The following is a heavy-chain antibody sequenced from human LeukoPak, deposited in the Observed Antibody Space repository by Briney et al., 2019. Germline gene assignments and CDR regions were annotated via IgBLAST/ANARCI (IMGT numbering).Heavy chain of an antibody. J-gene: IGHJ4*02. D-gene: IGHD6-13*01. CDR1: GYTFTGYY. CDR3: ARAPRREGIAAAGTPAY. Sequence: ASVKVSCKASGYTFTGYYMHWVRQAPGQGLEWMGWINTNTGNPTYAQGFTGRFVFSLDTSVSTAYLQISSLKAEDTAVYYCARAPRREGIAAAGTPAYWGQGTLVTVSS. V-gene: IGHV7-4-1*02. CDR2: INTNTGNP.